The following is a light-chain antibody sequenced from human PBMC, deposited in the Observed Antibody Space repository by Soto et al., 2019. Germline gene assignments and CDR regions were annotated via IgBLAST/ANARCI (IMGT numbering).Light chain of an antibody. J-gene: IGLJ2*01. Sequence: QSVLTQSPSASGSPGQSVTISCTGTSSDVGGYNFVSWYQQHPDKAPKLMIYEVSKRLSGVPDRFSGSKSGNTASLTVSGLQAEDEADYYCSSYAGNNYVLFGGGTQLTVL. CDR3: SSYAGNNYVL. V-gene: IGLV2-8*01. CDR2: EVS. CDR1: SSDVGGYNF.